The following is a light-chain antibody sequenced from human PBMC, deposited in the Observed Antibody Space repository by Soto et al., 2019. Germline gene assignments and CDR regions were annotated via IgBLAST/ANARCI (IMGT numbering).Light chain of an antibody. Sequence: QSALTQPRSVSGSPGQSVTISCTGTSSDIGGYNYVSWYQQHPGKAPKVMLCDVTKRPSGVPDRFSGSKSGNTASLTISGLQAEDEADYYCCSYAGSSTPRVFGGGTKLTVL. CDR3: CSYAGSSTPRV. CDR1: SSDIGGYNY. CDR2: DVT. V-gene: IGLV2-11*01. J-gene: IGLJ3*02.